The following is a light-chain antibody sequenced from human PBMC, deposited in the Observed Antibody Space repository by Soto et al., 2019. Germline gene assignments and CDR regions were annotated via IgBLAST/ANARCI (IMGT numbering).Light chain of an antibody. J-gene: IGLJ2*01. V-gene: IGLV2-14*01. CDR2: DVS. Sequence: QSALTQPASVSGSPGQSITISCTGTSSDVGDFDCVSWYQQHPGKAPKLMIYDVSNRPSGVSNRFSGSKSGDTASLTISGLQAEGEADYYCSSYTSSSTLVFGGGTKLTVL. CDR3: SSYTSSSTLV. CDR1: SSDVGDFDC.